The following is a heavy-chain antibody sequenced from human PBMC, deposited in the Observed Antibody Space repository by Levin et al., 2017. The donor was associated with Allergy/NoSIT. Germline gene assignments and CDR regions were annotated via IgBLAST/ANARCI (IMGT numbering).Heavy chain of an antibody. Sequence: GESLKISCAASGFVFRIYAMNWVRQAPGKGLEWVSGISGGDATTYYADSVKGRFTISRDNSNDTLFLQVNSLRSEDTAVYYCARALPLYCSGGHCRHSFSYGMDVWGQGTTVTVSS. CDR2: ISGGDATT. CDR1: GFVFRIYA. V-gene: IGHV3-23*01. D-gene: IGHD2-15*01. CDR3: ARALPLYCSGGHCRHSFSYGMDV. J-gene: IGHJ6*02.